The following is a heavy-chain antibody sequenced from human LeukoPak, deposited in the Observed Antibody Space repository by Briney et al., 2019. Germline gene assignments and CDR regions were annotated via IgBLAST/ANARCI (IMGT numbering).Heavy chain of an antibody. V-gene: IGHV4-34*01. Sequence: SETLSLTCAVYGGSFSGYYWSWIRQPPGKGLEWIGEINHSGSTNYNPSLKGRVTISVDTSKNQFSLKLSSVTAADTAVYYCARELGQIDYWGQGTLVTVSS. CDR3: ARELGQIDY. J-gene: IGHJ4*02. D-gene: IGHD3-10*01. CDR2: INHSGST. CDR1: GGSFSGYY.